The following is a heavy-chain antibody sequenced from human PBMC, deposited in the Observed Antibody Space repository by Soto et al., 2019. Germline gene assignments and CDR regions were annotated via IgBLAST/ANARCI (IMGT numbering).Heavy chain of an antibody. J-gene: IGHJ4*02. V-gene: IGHV3-15*07. Sequence: EVQLVESGGGLLKPGGPLRLSCAASGFTFSDAWMNWVRQAPGKGLEWVGRIKSKGAGATTDYAAPVKGRFTVSRDDLIIIVGRQMNSLLSEDTAVYYCAADPPPHVGGYEFDFWGRGTLVTVSS. CDR1: GFTFSDAW. CDR2: IKSKGAGATT. CDR3: AADPPPHVGGYEFDF. D-gene: IGHD5-12*01.